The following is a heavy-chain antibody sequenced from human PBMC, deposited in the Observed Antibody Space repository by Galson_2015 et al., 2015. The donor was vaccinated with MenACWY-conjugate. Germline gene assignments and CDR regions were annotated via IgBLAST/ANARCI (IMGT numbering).Heavy chain of an antibody. CDR1: GDSVSSNSAA. V-gene: IGHV6-1*01. D-gene: IGHD6-19*01. CDR2: TYYRSRWFN. Sequence: CAISGDSVSSNSAAWNWIRQSPSRGLEWLGRTYYRSRWFNDYAESVRGRITINPVTSKNQFSLQLSSVTPEDTAVYYCARDKGYLSGWSSNALNWFDSWGQGTLVTVSS. J-gene: IGHJ5*01. CDR3: ARDKGYLSGWSSNALNWFDS.